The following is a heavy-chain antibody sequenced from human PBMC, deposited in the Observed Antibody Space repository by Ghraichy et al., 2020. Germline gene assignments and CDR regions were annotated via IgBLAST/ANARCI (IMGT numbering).Heavy chain of an antibody. Sequence: GESLNISCAASGFTFSKNNMNWVRQAPGKGLEWLSYISSSSSTIYYADSVKGRFTISRDNAKNSLYLQMNSLRAEDTAVYYCARALSLDYWGQGTLVTVSS. CDR1: GFTFSKNN. V-gene: IGHV3-48*01. D-gene: IGHD3-3*02. J-gene: IGHJ4*02. CDR2: ISSSSSTI. CDR3: ARALSLDY.